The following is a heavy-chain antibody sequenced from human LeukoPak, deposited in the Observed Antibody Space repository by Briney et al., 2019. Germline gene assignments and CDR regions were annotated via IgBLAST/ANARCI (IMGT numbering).Heavy chain of an antibody. Sequence: GGSLRLSCAASGFTVSSNYMSWVRQAPGKGLEWVSVIYSGGSTYYADSVKGRFTISRDNSKNTLYLQMNSLRAEDTAVYYCARKRRTLYYFDYWGQETLVTVSS. CDR1: GFTVSSNY. J-gene: IGHJ4*02. D-gene: IGHD1-14*01. CDR3: ARKRRTLYYFDY. CDR2: IYSGGST. V-gene: IGHV3-66*01.